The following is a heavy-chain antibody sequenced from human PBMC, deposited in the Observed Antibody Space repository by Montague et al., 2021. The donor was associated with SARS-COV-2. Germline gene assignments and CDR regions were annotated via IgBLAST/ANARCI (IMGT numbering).Heavy chain of an antibody. J-gene: IGHJ6*02. V-gene: IGHV3-30*18. Sequence: SLRLSCAASGFTFSRYGMHLVRQAPGKGLEWVAVISYDGSNKNYADSVRGRFTISRDNSKNTLYLQMNSLRAEDTAVYYCAKDQDIGYSSGWSYYYYGMDVWGQGTTVTVSS. CDR1: GFTFSRYG. CDR3: AKDQDIGYSSGWSYYYYGMDV. D-gene: IGHD6-19*01. CDR2: ISYDGSNK.